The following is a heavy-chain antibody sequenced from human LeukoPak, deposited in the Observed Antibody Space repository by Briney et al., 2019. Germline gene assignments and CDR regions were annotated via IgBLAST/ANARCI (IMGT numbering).Heavy chain of an antibody. CDR1: GYSISSGYY. D-gene: IGHD2-8*01. CDR3: ARDRRPDIVLMVGYNWFDP. V-gene: IGHV4-38-2*02. J-gene: IGHJ5*02. CDR2: IYHSGST. Sequence: SETLSLTCTVSGYSISSGYYWGWIRQPPGKGLEWIGSIYHSGSTYYNPSLKSRVTISVDTSKNQFSLKLSSVTAADTAVYYCARDRRPDIVLMVGYNWFDPWCQGTLVTVSS.